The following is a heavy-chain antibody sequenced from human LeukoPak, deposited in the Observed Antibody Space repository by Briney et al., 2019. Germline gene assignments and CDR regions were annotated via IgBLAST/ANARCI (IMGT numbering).Heavy chain of an antibody. V-gene: IGHV4-4*07. Sequence: SETLSLTCTVSGGSIISYYWSWIRQPAGKAPEWIGRIYSSGIINYNPSLKSRVTMSLDNSKNQLSLKLSYVTAADTAVYYCARDTGKSGYPEYWGQGTLVTVSS. D-gene: IGHD3-3*01. J-gene: IGHJ4*02. CDR1: GGSIISYY. CDR2: IYSSGII. CDR3: ARDTGKSGYPEY.